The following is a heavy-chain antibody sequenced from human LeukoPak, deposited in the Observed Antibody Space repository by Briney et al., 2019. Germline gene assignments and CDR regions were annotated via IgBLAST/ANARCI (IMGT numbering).Heavy chain of an antibody. Sequence: SETLSLTCAVYGGSFSGYYWSWIRQPPGKGLEWIGEINHSGSTNYNPSLKSRVTISVDTSKNQFSLKLSSVTAADMAVYYCARGAVAAPHTGDYWGQGTLVTVSS. CDR3: ARGAVAAPHTGDY. CDR2: INHSGST. V-gene: IGHV4-34*01. D-gene: IGHD6-19*01. J-gene: IGHJ4*02. CDR1: GGSFSGYY.